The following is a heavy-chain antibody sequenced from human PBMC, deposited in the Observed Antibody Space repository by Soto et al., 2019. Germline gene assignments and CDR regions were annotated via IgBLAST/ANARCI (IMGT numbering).Heavy chain of an antibody. V-gene: IGHV1-18*01. CDR1: GYSFTRFG. Sequence: QVQLLQSGAEVKKPGASVRVSCKASGYSFTRFGISWVRQAPGQGLEWVGRISTYNGNTKYAQKLEGRVTVSTDTCTSTAAMELRSLRSDDTAVYYCARDPQYSTSSQVFDYWGQGTRVTVSS. CDR2: ISTYNGNT. J-gene: IGHJ4*02. CDR3: ARDPQYSTSSQVFDY. D-gene: IGHD6-6*01.